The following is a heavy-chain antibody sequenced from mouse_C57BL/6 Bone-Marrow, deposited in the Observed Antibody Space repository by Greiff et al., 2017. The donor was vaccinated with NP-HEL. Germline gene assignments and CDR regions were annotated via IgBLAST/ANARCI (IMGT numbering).Heavy chain of an antibody. V-gene: IGHV5-17*01. CDR1: GFTFSDYG. J-gene: IGHJ2*01. Sequence: DVKLVESGGGLVKPGGSLKLSCAASGFTFSDYGMHWVRQAPEKGLEWVAYISSGSSTIYYASTVTGRFTISRDNAKNTLFLQMTSLRSEDTAMYYCARRDYYGSSSVYFDYWGQGTTLTVSS. CDR2: ISSGSSTI. CDR3: ARRDYYGSSSVYFDY. D-gene: IGHD1-1*01.